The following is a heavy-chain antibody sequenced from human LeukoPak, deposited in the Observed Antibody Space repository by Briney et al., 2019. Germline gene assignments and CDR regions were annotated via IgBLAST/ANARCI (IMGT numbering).Heavy chain of an antibody. CDR3: ARDFRGAFDI. Sequence: RGSLRLSCAASGFTFSSYGMHWVRQAPGKGLEWVAVIWYDGSNKYYADSVKGRFTISRDNSKNTLCLQMNSLRAEDTAVYYCARDFRGAFDIWGQGTMVTVSS. V-gene: IGHV3-33*01. J-gene: IGHJ3*02. CDR1: GFTFSSYG. CDR2: IWYDGSNK.